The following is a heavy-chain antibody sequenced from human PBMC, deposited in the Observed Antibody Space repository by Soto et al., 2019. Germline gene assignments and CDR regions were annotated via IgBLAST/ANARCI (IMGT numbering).Heavy chain of an antibody. CDR2: ITFSGNTV. Sequence: GGSLRLSCAASGFTFSYSYMSWIRQSPGKGLEWISYITFSGNTVYYADSLKGRFTISRDNAKNSLYLQMNRLRAEDTAVYYCARVSWREKYGMDVWGQGTTVTVSS. J-gene: IGHJ6*02. CDR3: ARVSWREKYGMDV. CDR1: GFTFSYSY. V-gene: IGHV3-11*01.